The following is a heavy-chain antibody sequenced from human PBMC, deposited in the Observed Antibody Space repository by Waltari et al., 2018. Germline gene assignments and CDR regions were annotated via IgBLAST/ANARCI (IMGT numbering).Heavy chain of an antibody. Sequence: EVQLVESGGNLIQPGGSLRLSCAASGFIVRTHFISWVRQAPGKGLEWVSIIYSGGNTYYAGSVKGRFTISRDNYKNMVYLEMNSLRAEDTAVYYCAKQSPSYTRGWYPLESWGPGTLVTVSP. CDR2: IYSGGNT. CDR1: GFIVRTHF. J-gene: IGHJ4*02. V-gene: IGHV3-53*01. D-gene: IGHD6-19*01. CDR3: AKQSPSYTRGWYPLES.